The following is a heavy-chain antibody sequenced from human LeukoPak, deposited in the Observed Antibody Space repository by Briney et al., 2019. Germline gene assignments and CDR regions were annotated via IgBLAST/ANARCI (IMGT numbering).Heavy chain of an antibody. D-gene: IGHD3-10*01. CDR3: ARRGGRGSSYWFDP. Sequence: SETLSLTCTVSGGSISSYYWTWIRQPPGKGLEWIGYVYDSGSTNYNPSLQSRVTISVDTSKSQFSLKLTSVTVADTAVYYCARRGGRGSSYWFDPWGQGTLVTVSS. CDR2: VYDSGST. V-gene: IGHV4-59*08. CDR1: GGSISSYY. J-gene: IGHJ5*02.